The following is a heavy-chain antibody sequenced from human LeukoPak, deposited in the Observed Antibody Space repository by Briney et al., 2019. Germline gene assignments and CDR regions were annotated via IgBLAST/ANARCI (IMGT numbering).Heavy chain of an antibody. J-gene: IGHJ4*02. D-gene: IGHD5-18*01. V-gene: IGHV3-74*01. CDR3: ARDLSFGGDTAMVHDY. CDR1: GFTFSAYW. Sequence: PGGSLRLSCAASGFTFSAYWMHWVRQAPGKGLVWVSRINTDGSSPTYAASVKGRFTISRDNAKNTLYLQMNSLTAEDTAAYYCARDLSFGGDTAMVHDYWGQGTLVTVPS. CDR2: INTDGSSP.